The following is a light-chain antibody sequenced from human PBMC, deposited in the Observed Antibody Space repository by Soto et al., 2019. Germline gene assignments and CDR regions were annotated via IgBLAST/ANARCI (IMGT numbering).Light chain of an antibody. Sequence: EIVLTQSPGTLSLSPGERATLSCRASQTVSSSYLAWYQQKPGQAPRLLIYAASSRATGIPDRFSGSGSGTDFTLTISSLQSEDFAVYYCQQYHHWPPITFGQGTRLEIK. J-gene: IGKJ5*01. CDR1: QTVSSSY. CDR3: QQYHHWPPIT. V-gene: IGKV3-20*01. CDR2: AAS.